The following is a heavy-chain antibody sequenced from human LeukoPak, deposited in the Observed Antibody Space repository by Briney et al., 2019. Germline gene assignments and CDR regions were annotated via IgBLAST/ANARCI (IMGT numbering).Heavy chain of an antibody. CDR2: IIPIFGTA. J-gene: IGHJ6*02. V-gene: IGHV1-69*05. Sequence: ASVKVSCKASGGTFSSYAISWVRQAPGQGLEWMGGIIPIFGTANYAQKFQGRVTITTDESTSTAYMELSSLKSDDTAVYYCASGFSLLWFGELPSGNYYYYYGMDVWGQGTTVTVSS. D-gene: IGHD3-10*01. CDR1: GGTFSSYA. CDR3: ASGFSLLWFGELPSGNYYYYYGMDV.